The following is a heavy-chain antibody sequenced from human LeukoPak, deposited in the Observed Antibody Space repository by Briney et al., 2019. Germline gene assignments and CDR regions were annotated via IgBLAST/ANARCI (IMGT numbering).Heavy chain of an antibody. J-gene: IGHJ5*02. Sequence: GGSLRLSCAASGFTFSDYYMSWIRQAPGKGLEWVSYISSSSSYTNYADSVKGRFTISRDNSKNSLYMQMNSLRAEDTAVYYCARGSLEYCSGGSCYPGWFDPWGQGTLVTVSS. CDR3: ARGSLEYCSGGSCYPGWFDP. CDR2: ISSSSSYT. D-gene: IGHD2-15*01. V-gene: IGHV3-11*05. CDR1: GFTFSDYY.